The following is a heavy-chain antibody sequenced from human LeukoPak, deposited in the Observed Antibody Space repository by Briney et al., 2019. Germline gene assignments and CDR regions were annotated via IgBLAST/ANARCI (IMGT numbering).Heavy chain of an antibody. V-gene: IGHV4-59*01. Sequence: SETLSLTCTVSGGSLSSYYWSWLRQPPGKGLEWIGYIYYSGSTNYNPSLKSRVTISVDTSKNQFSLRLSSVTAADTAVYYCARVSLVGGVIVTPAFDIWGQGTMVTVSS. CDR2: IYYSGST. D-gene: IGHD3-16*02. J-gene: IGHJ3*02. CDR1: GGSLSSYY. CDR3: ARVSLVGGVIVTPAFDI.